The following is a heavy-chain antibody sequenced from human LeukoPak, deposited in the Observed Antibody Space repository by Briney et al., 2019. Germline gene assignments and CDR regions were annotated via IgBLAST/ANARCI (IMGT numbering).Heavy chain of an antibody. V-gene: IGHV1-2*02. CDR1: GYTFTGYY. D-gene: IGHD3-9*01. CDR3: ARAVLRYFDWLSPNAY. Sequence: GASVKVSCKASGYTFTGYYMHWVRQAPGQRLEWMGWINPNSGGTNYAQKFQGRVTMTRDTSISTAYMELSRLRSDDTAVYYCARAVLRYFDWLSPNAYWGQGTLVTVSS. J-gene: IGHJ4*02. CDR2: INPNSGGT.